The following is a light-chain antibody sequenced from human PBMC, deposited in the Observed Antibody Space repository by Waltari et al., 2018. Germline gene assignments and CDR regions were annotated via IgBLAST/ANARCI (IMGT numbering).Light chain of an antibody. V-gene: IGKV4-1*01. CDR2: WAT. J-gene: IGKJ1*01. Sequence: DIVMTQSPRSLVLSLGERAAIRCKSSQSLFYNFNNKNYLAWYQQKPGQPPKLLIYWATTRESGVPDRFSGSGSGTDFTLTINNLQAEDVAEYFCQQYASTPRGTFGQGTKVEI. CDR3: QQYASTPRGT. CDR1: QSLFYNFNNKNY.